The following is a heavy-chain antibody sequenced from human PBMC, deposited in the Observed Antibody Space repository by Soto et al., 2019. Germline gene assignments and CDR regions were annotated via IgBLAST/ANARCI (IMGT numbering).Heavy chain of an antibody. Sequence: QVHLQESGPGLAKPSETLSLTCTVSGASINNHYWSWIRQSPGRGLEWIGHVFFTGSANYNPSLRSRVTISVDTSRNQISLKLNSVTAADTAVYYCARGGSWLDSWGQGTLVTVFS. CDR3: ARGGSWLDS. J-gene: IGHJ5*01. D-gene: IGHD3-16*01. V-gene: IGHV4-59*11. CDR1: GASINNHY. CDR2: VFFTGSA.